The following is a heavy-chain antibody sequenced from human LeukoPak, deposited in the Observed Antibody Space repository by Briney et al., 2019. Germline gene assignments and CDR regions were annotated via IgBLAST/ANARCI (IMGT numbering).Heavy chain of an antibody. CDR3: ARDRISINALDM. Sequence: SETLSLTCTVSGASISGHYLAWLRQPPGKGLEWIGYISHIGSTNYNPSLKSRVTISVDTSKNQFSLKLTSVTAADTAVYYCARDRISINALDMWGQGTMVTVSS. CDR1: GASISGHY. CDR2: ISHIGST. D-gene: IGHD1-14*01. J-gene: IGHJ3*02. V-gene: IGHV4-59*11.